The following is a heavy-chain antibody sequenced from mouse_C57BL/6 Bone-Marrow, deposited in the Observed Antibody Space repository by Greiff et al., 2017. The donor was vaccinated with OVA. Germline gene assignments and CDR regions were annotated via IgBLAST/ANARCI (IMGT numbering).Heavy chain of an antibody. CDR2: ISSGGSYT. V-gene: IGHV5-6*01. J-gene: IGHJ1*03. CDR1: GFTFSSYG. Sequence: DVQLVESGGDLVKPGGSLKLSCAASGFTFSSYGMSWVRQTPDKRLEWVATISSGGSYTYYPDSVKGRFTISRDNAKNTLYLQMSSLKSEDTAMYYCARSYGYDWYFYVWGTGTTVTVSS. CDR3: ARSYGYDWYFYV. D-gene: IGHD2-2*01.